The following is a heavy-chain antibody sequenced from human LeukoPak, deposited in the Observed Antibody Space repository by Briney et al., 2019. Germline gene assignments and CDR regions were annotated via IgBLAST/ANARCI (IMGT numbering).Heavy chain of an antibody. CDR3: ARHKGDILTALNI. V-gene: IGHV4-39*01. CDR1: GGSLSSSSYY. Sequence: AETLSLTCTVSGGSLSSSSYYWGGIRPPPGKGLECSGSIYYSGSTYYNPSLKSRDTISGDAHKKVFPLKLSCVPAAHTAVYYCARHKGDILTALNIGGQGTMVTVSS. D-gene: IGHD3-9*01. J-gene: IGHJ3*02. CDR2: IYYSGST.